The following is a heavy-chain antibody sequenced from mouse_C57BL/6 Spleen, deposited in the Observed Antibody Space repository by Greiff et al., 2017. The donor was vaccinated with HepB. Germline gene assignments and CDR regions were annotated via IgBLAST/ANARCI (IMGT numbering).Heavy chain of an antibody. Sequence: TLVESGGDFVKPGGSLKLSCAASGFTFSSYGMSWVRQTPDKRLEWVANISSGGSYTYYSDSVKGRFTIARDNAKNTLYLQMSSLKSEDTAMYYCARHGLDYGTPFDYWGQGTTLTVSS. J-gene: IGHJ2*01. CDR3: ARHGLDYGTPFDY. CDR1: GFTFSSYG. V-gene: IGHV5-6*02. D-gene: IGHD1-1*01. CDR2: ISSGGSYT.